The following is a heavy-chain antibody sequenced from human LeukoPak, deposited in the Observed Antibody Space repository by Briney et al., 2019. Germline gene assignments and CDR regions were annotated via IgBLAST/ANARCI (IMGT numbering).Heavy chain of an antibody. Sequence: ASVKVSCKASGYTFTSYGISWVRQAPGQGLEWMGWISAYNGNTNYAQKLQGRVTMTTDTSTSTAYMELRSLRSDDAAVYYCARDQRRADWFDPWGQGTLVTVSS. CDR2: ISAYNGNT. V-gene: IGHV1-18*01. D-gene: IGHD2-2*01. J-gene: IGHJ5*02. CDR1: GYTFTSYG. CDR3: ARDQRRADWFDP.